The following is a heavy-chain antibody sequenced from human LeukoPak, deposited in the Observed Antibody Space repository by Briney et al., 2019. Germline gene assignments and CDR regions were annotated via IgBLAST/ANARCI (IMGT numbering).Heavy chain of an antibody. Sequence: SVKVSCKASGGTFSSYAISWVRQAPGQGLEWMGGIIPIFGTANYAQKFQGRVTITADESTSTAYMELSSLRSEDTAVYYCTTPPTYCSSTSCSEFSFDYWGQGTLVTVSS. V-gene: IGHV1-69*13. CDR3: TTPPTYCSSTSCSEFSFDY. J-gene: IGHJ4*02. D-gene: IGHD2-2*01. CDR2: IIPIFGTA. CDR1: GGTFSSYA.